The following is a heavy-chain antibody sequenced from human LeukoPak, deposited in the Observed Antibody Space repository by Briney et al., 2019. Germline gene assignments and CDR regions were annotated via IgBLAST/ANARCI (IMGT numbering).Heavy chain of an antibody. Sequence: GGSLRLSCAASGFTFSSYAMSWVRQAPGKGLEWISHITTNGASTYYASSVKGRFTISRDNAQNSLFLQMNSLRVDDTAIYYCARVGLDNTGWRISWFDPWGQGTLVTVSS. CDR2: ITTNGAST. CDR3: ARVGLDNTGWRISWFDP. D-gene: IGHD6-19*01. V-gene: IGHV3-48*03. J-gene: IGHJ5*02. CDR1: GFTFSSYA.